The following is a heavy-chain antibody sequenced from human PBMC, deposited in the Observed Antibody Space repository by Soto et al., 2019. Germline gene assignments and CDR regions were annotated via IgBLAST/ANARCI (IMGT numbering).Heavy chain of an antibody. J-gene: IGHJ5*02. CDR2: VYNTGIT. Sequence: SETLSLTCTVSGGSITSYYWSWIRQPPGKALEWIGYVYNTGITNYNPSLKSRVTMSLDTAKNQFSLKVTSVTAADTAVYYCAKDGSSSWFEDWGQGTLVTVSS. CDR1: GGSITSYY. CDR3: AKDGSSSWFED. D-gene: IGHD2-15*01. V-gene: IGHV4-59*01.